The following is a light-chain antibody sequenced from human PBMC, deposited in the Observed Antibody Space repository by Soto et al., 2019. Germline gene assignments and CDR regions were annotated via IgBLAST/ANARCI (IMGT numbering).Light chain of an antibody. CDR3: QQRSNWPPST. J-gene: IGKJ5*01. CDR2: DAS. CDR1: QSVSSY. Sequence: EIVLTQSPATLSLSPGERATLSCRASQSVSSYLAWYQQKPGQAPRLLIYDASNRATRIPARFSGSGSWTDFTLTISSLEPEDFAVYYCQQRSNWPPSTFGQGTRLEIK. V-gene: IGKV3-11*01.